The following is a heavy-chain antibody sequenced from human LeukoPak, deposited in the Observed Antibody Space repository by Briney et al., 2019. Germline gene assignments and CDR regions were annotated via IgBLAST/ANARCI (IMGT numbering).Heavy chain of an antibody. V-gene: IGHV4-38-2*02. CDR1: GYSISSGYY. CDR2: IYHSGST. D-gene: IGHD2-15*01. CDR3: ARDSSGGIRGVWWFDP. J-gene: IGHJ5*02. Sequence: SETLSLTCTVSGYSISSGYYWSWIRQPPGKGLEWIGSIYHSGSTYYNPSLKSRVTISVDTSKNQFSLKLSSVTAADTAVYYCARDSSGGIRGVWWFDPWGQGTLVTVSS.